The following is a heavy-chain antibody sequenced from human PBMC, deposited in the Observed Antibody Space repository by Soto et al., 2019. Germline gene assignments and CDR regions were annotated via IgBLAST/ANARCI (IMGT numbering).Heavy chain of an antibody. CDR3: ARATVGYDYVWGSYRYTRNYFDY. CDR1: GGSISSGGYY. Sequence: PSETLSLTCTVSGGSISSGGYYWSWIRQHPGKGLEWIGYIYYSGSTYYNPSLKSRVTISVDTSKNQFSLKLSSVTAADTAVYYCARATVGYDYVWGSYRYTRNYFDYWGQGTLVTAPQ. V-gene: IGHV4-31*03. D-gene: IGHD3-16*02. J-gene: IGHJ4*02. CDR2: IYYSGST.